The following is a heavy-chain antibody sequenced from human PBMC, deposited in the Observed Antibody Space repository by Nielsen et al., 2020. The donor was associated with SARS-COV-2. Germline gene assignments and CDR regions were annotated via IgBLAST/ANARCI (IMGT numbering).Heavy chain of an antibody. CDR3: ARDRREAVTDAFHI. CDR1: GFTFDDYG. CDR2: INWNGGST. Sequence: GESLKISCAASGFTFDDYGMSWVRQAPGKGLEWVSGINWNGGSTGYADSVKGRFTISRDNAKNSLYLQMNSLRAEDTALYHCARDRREAVTDAFHIWGQGTMVTVSS. V-gene: IGHV3-20*01. D-gene: IGHD6-19*01. J-gene: IGHJ3*02.